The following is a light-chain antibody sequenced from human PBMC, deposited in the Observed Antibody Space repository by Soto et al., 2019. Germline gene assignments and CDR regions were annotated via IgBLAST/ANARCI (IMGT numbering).Light chain of an antibody. V-gene: IGKV1-5*03. J-gene: IGKJ2*01. CDR2: KAS. CDR1: QSISSW. CDR3: QQYNSYPYT. Sequence: DIQMAQSPSTLSASVGDRVTITCRASQSISSWLAWYQQKPGKAPKLLIYKASSLESGVPSRFSGSGSGTEFTLTISSLQPDDFATYYCQQYNSYPYTFGQGTKLEIK.